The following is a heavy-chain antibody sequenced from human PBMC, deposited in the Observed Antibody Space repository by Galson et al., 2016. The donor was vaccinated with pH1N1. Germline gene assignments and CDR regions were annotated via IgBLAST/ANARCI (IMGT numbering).Heavy chain of an antibody. Sequence: LSLTCAVSGYSISSGYYWGWIRQPPGKRLEWIGNIYHSGSTYYNPSLKSRVTISVDTSKNQFSLKLSSLTAADTAVYYRARGHSSGYNWFDPWGQGTLVTVSS. CDR2: IYHSGST. D-gene: IGHD3-22*01. V-gene: IGHV4-38-2*01. J-gene: IGHJ5*02. CDR1: GYSISSGYY. CDR3: ARGHSSGYNWFDP.